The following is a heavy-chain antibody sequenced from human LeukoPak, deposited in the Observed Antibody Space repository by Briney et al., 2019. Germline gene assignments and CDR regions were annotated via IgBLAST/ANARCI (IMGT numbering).Heavy chain of an antibody. D-gene: IGHD2-8*01. CDR1: GYTFTSYG. CDR2: ISAYNGNT. CDR3: ARDGLLTLGYCTNGVCSSPPRY. J-gene: IGHJ4*02. Sequence: ASVKVSFKASGYTFTSYGISWVRQAPGQGLEWMGWISAYNGNTNYAQKLQGRVTMTTDTSTSTAYMELRSLRSDDTAVYYCARDGLLTLGYCTNGVCSSPPRYWGQGTLVTVSS. V-gene: IGHV1-18*01.